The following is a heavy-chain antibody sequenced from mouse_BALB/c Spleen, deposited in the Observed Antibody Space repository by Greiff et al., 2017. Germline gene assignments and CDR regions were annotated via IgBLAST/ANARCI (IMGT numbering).Heavy chain of an antibody. CDR2: ISYDGSN. Sequence: ESGPGLVKPSQSLSLTCSVTGYSITSGYYWNWIRQFPGNKLEWMGYISYDGSNNYNPSLKNRISITRDTSKNQFFLKLNSVTTEDTATYYCARVGYGNVDYWGQGTTLTVSS. J-gene: IGHJ2*01. D-gene: IGHD2-1*01. V-gene: IGHV3-6*02. CDR3: ARVGYGNVDY. CDR1: GYSITSGYY.